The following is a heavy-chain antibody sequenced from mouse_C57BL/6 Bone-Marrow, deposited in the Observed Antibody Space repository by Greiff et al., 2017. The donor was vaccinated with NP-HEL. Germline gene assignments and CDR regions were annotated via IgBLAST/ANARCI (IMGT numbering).Heavy chain of an antibody. V-gene: IGHV5-12*01. D-gene: IGHD1-1*01. CDR3: ARGGVTTVVDY. CDR1: GFTFSDYY. CDR2: ISNGGGST. J-gene: IGHJ2*01. Sequence: EVKVVESGGGLVQPGGSLKLSCAASGFTFSDYYMYWVRQTPEKRLEWVAYISNGGGSTYYPDTVQGRFTISRDNAKNTLYLQMSRLKSEDTAMYYCARGGVTTVVDYWGQGTTLTVSS.